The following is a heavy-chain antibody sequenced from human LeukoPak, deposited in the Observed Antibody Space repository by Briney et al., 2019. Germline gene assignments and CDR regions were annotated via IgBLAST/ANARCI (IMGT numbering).Heavy chain of an antibody. CDR1: GYTFTSYG. CDR3: ARALPGIAAAGSMVDY. J-gene: IGHJ4*02. CDR2: ISAYNGNT. D-gene: IGHD6-13*01. Sequence: ASVKVSCKASGYTFTSYGISWVRQAPGQGLEWMGWISAYNGNTNYAQKPQGRVTMTTDTSTSTAYMELRSLRSDDTAVYYCARALPGIAAAGSMVDYWGQGTLVTVSS. V-gene: IGHV1-18*01.